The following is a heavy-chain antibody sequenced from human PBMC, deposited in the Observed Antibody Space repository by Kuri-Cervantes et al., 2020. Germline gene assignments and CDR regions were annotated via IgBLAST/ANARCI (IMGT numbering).Heavy chain of an antibody. CDR3: ASGATEGWYDPWDYYYGMDV. J-gene: IGHJ6*02. CDR1: GFTFSSYS. CDR2: ISSSGSTI. D-gene: IGHD6-19*01. V-gene: IGHV3-48*04. Sequence: GESLKISCAASGFTFSSYSMNWVRQAPGKGLEWVSYISSSGSTIYYADSVKGRFTISRDNAKNSLYLQMNSLRAEDTAVYYCASGATEGWYDPWDYYYGMDVWGQGTTVTVSS.